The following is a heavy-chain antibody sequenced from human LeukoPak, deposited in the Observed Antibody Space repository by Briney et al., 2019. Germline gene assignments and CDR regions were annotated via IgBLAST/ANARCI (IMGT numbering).Heavy chain of an antibody. V-gene: IGHV1-46*01. CDR3: AKDGAWLRFDD. CDR1: GYTFTSYY. J-gene: IGHJ4*02. D-gene: IGHD3-22*01. Sequence: GASVKVSCKASGYTFTSYYMHWVRQAPGQGLEWMGIINPSGGSTSYAQKFQGRVTMTRDMSTSTVYMELGSLRSEDTAVYYCAKDGAWLRFDDWGQGILVTVSS. CDR2: INPSGGST.